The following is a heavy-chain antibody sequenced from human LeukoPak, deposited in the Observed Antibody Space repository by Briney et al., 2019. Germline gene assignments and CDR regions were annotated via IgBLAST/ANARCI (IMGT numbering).Heavy chain of an antibody. CDR2: IYYSGST. Sequence: PSETLSLTCAVYGGSFSGYYWSWIRQPPGKGLEWIGSIYYSGSTYYNPSLKSRVTISVDTSKNQFSLKLSSVTAADTAVYYCASVSPNPSDSQHWSQGTLVTVSP. D-gene: IGHD2-15*01. CDR3: ASVSPNPSDSQH. V-gene: IGHV4-34*01. J-gene: IGHJ1*01. CDR1: GGSFSGYY.